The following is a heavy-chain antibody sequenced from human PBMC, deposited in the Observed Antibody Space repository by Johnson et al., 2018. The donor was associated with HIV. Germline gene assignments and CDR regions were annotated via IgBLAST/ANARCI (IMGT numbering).Heavy chain of an antibody. D-gene: IGHD3-10*01. CDR1: GFTFSSYA. Sequence: VESGGGVVQPGRSLRLSCAASGFTFSSYAMHWVRQAPGKGLEWVANIKQDGSEKYYVDSVKGRFTISRDNAKNSLYLQMNSLRAEDTAVYYCARAPEVRGVDAFDMWGQVTKVTV. CDR3: ARAPEVRGVDAFDM. V-gene: IGHV3-7*01. J-gene: IGHJ3*02. CDR2: IKQDGSEK.